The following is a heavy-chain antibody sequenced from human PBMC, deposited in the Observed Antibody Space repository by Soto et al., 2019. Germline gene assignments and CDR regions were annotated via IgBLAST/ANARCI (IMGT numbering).Heavy chain of an antibody. CDR1: GYTFTSYD. J-gene: IGHJ6*03. Sequence: QVQLVQSGAEVKKPGASVKVSCKAFGYTFTSYDINWVRQATGHGLEWMGWMNPNNGNTEYAEGFPGRVPLTTNTAINTAYMELSSLRSEDTAVYYCESGFRFLQSSHLSKYYYKIDVWGKGTTVTI. CDR3: ESGFRFLQSSHLSKYYYKIDV. V-gene: IGHV1-8*01. D-gene: IGHD3-10*01. CDR2: MNPNNGNT.